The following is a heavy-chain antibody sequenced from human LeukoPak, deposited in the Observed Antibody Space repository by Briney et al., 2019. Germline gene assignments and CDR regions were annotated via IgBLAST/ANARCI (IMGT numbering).Heavy chain of an antibody. CDR3: SSVIRYFDWLVDY. J-gene: IGHJ4*02. Sequence: GGSLRLTRASSGFTFSSYSMNWVRQAPEKGLEWVSSISSSSSYIYYADSVKGRFTISRDNAKNSLYLQMNSLRAEDTAVYYCSSVIRYFDWLVDYWGQGTLVTVSS. V-gene: IGHV3-21*01. CDR1: GFTFSSYS. D-gene: IGHD3-9*01. CDR2: ISSSSSYI.